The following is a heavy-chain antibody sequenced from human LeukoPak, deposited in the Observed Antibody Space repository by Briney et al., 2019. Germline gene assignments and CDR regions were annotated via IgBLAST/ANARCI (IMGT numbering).Heavy chain of an antibody. D-gene: IGHD3-9*01. CDR3: AREIRLRYFDWLLSPLVGAFDI. J-gene: IGHJ3*02. CDR1: GYTFTSYG. V-gene: IGHV1-18*01. Sequence: ASVKVSCKASGYTFTSYGISWVRQAPGQGREWMGWISAYNCNTNYAQKLQGRVTMTTDTSTSTAYMELRRLRSDETAVYYCAREIRLRYFDWLLSPLVGAFDIWGQGTMVTVSS. CDR2: ISAYNCNT.